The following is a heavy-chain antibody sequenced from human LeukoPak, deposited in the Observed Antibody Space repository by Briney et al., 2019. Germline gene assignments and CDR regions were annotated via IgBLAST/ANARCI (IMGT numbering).Heavy chain of an antibody. J-gene: IGHJ4*02. Sequence: SETLSLTCTVSADSLSIGGHYWASIRQLPRKGLESIGFIHHGGNPRHNPSLKDRVALSVDASRKQFDLRLSSVTAADTAIYYCARGGNRFGGFYFDYWGQGIQVIVSS. D-gene: IGHD3-10*01. CDR2: IHHGGNP. V-gene: IGHV4-31*03. CDR1: ADSLSIGGHY. CDR3: ARGGNRFGGFYFDY.